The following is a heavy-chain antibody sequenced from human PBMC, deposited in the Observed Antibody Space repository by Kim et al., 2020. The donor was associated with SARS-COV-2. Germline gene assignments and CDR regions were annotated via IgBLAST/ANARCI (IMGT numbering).Heavy chain of an antibody. D-gene: IGHD3-22*01. J-gene: IGHJ4*02. V-gene: IGHV3-23*01. Sequence: ADAVTGRFTGSRDNAKNTLYLQMDSRRAEDTALYYCAKDHESSGWPTFDYWGQGTLVTVSS. CDR3: AKDHESSGWPTFDY.